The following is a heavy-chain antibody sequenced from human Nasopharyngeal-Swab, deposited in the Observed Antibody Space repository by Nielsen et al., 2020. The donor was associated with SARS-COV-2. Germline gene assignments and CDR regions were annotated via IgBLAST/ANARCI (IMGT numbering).Heavy chain of an antibody. CDR2: ISYDGSNK. CDR3: ARPASGSYSYYFDY. J-gene: IGHJ4*02. CDR1: GFTFSSYA. D-gene: IGHD1-26*01. Sequence: GESLKISCAASGFTFSSYAMHWVRQAPGKGLEWVAVISYDGSNKYYADSVKGRFTISRDNSKNTLYLQMNSLRAEDTAVYYCARPASGSYSYYFDYWGPGTLVTVSS. V-gene: IGHV3-30*04.